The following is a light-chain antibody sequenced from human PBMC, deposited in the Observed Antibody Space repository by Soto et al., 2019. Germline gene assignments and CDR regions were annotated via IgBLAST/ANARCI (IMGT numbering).Light chain of an antibody. V-gene: IGKV3-20*01. CDR2: GAS. CDR3: QHYGTSPTWT. J-gene: IGKJ1*01. Sequence: EIVLTQSPGTLSLSPGERATLSCRASQSVSSSYLAWYQQKPGQAPRLLIYGASSRATGIPDRFSGSGSGTDFTLTISRLEPEDFAVYYCQHYGTSPTWTFAKGPRWKS. CDR1: QSVSSSY.